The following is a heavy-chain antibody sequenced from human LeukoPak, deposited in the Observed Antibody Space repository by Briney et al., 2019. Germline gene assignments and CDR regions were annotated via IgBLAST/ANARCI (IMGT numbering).Heavy chain of an antibody. CDR1: GFTFRSYG. Sequence: PGRSLRLSCAASGFTFRSYGMHWVRQAPGKGLEWVSVISYDGSNTYYADSVKGRFTISRDNSKNTLYLQMNSLRAEDTAVYYCAKEDPWGSGMDVWGQGTTVTVSS. V-gene: IGHV3-30*18. J-gene: IGHJ6*02. CDR3: AKEDPWGSGMDV. CDR2: ISYDGSNT. D-gene: IGHD3-16*01.